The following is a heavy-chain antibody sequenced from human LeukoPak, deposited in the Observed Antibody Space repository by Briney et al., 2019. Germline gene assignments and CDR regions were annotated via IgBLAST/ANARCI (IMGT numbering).Heavy chain of an antibody. CDR1: GFTFRSYG. J-gene: IGHJ4*02. D-gene: IGHD6-19*01. CDR3: AKQKDQWPRGNYFDH. Sequence: GGSLRLSCAASGFTFRSYGMHGVRQAPGKGREGGAFIRYDGSNKYYADSVKGRFTISRDNAKNSLYLQMNSLRAEDTALYYCAKQKDQWPRGNYFDHWGQGTLVTVSS. V-gene: IGHV3-30*02. CDR2: IRYDGSNK.